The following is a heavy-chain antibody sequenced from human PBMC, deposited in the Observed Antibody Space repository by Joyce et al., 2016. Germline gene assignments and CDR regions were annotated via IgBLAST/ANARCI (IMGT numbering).Heavy chain of an antibody. V-gene: IGHV3-23*01. J-gene: IGHJ4*02. D-gene: IGHD1-1*01. Sequence: EVQLLESGGGLVQPGGSLRLSGATYGFTFSNFDMNWVRQAPGKGLGCVSTFFGRRDSTSYADSVKGRFTISRDNSKNTLYLQMNSLRAEDTAVYYCADPGTEVGWGQGTLVTVSS. CDR1: GFTFSNFD. CDR2: FFGRRDST. CDR3: ADPGTEVG.